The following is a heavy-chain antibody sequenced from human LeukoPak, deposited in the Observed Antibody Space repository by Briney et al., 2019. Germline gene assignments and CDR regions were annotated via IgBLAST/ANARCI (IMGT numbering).Heavy chain of an antibody. CDR3: AKDFVVVPGNVNYFAF. V-gene: IGHV3-23*01. J-gene: IGHJ4*02. Sequence: GGTLRLSCAASGFTFSNYAMSWVRQAPGKGLQWVSAITGSGDSTYYADSVKGRFTISRDNSKNRLYLQMNRLRAEDTAVYYCAKDFVVVPGNVNYFAFWGQGTLVTVSS. CDR2: ITGSGDST. D-gene: IGHD2-21*02. CDR1: GFTFSNYA.